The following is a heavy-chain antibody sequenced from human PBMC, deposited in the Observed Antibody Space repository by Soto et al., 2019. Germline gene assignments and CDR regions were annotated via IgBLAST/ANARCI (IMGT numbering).Heavy chain of an antibody. D-gene: IGHD2-2*01. CDR2: INHSGST. J-gene: IGHJ4*02. Sequence: QVQLQQWGAGLLKPSETLSLTCAVYGGSFSGYFWNWIRQPPGKGLEWIGEINHSGSTNYNPSLKSRVTISVDTSKNQFSLKLSSVTAADTAVYYCAIRRQAYCSSTNCRDSWGQGTLVTVSS. V-gene: IGHV4-34*01. CDR3: AIRRQAYCSSTNCRDS. CDR1: GGSFSGYF.